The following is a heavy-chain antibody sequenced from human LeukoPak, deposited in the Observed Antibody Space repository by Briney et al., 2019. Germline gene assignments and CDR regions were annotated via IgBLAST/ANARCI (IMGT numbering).Heavy chain of an antibody. V-gene: IGHV3-7*01. Sequence: PGGSLRLSCAASGFTFSSYWMSWVRQAPGKGLEWVANIKQDGSEKYYVDSVKGRFTISRDNAKNSLYLQMNSLRAEDTAVYYCARERATGAKPFDYWGQGTLVTVSS. J-gene: IGHJ4*02. D-gene: IGHD1/OR15-1a*01. CDR3: ARERATGAKPFDY. CDR1: GFTFSSYW. CDR2: IKQDGSEK.